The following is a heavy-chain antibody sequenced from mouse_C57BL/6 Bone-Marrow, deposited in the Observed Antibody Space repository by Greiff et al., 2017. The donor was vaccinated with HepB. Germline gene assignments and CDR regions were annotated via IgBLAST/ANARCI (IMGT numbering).Heavy chain of an antibody. V-gene: IGHV5-9-1*02. CDR3: TGLRRGFAY. Sequence: EVKLMESGEGLVKPGGSLKLSCAASGFTFSSYAMSWVRQTPEKRLEWVAYISSGGDYIYYADTVKGQFTISRDNARNTLYLQMSSLKSEDTAMYYCTGLRRGFAYWGQGTLVTVSA. CDR1: GFTFSSYA. D-gene: IGHD2-12*01. J-gene: IGHJ3*01. CDR2: ISSGGDYI.